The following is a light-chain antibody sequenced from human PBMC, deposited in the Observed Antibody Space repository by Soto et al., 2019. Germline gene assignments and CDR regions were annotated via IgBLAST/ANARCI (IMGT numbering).Light chain of an antibody. V-gene: IGKV1-39*01. CDR2: AAS. J-gene: IGKJ2*01. CDR1: QTIGTY. Sequence: DIQMTQSPSSLSASVGDRVTITCRASQTIGTYVNWYRQKSGAAPKLLIYAASSLQSGVPSRFSGSGSGTDFSLTISSLQPEDFATYYCQQTDSFPYTFGRGTKVDIK. CDR3: QQTDSFPYT.